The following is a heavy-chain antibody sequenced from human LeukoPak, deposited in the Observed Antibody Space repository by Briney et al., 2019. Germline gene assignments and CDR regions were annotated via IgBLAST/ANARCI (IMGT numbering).Heavy chain of an antibody. CDR3: ARDVPRTSGP. D-gene: IGHD3-10*01. CDR1: GFTFSSYA. Sequence: GGSLRLSCAASGFTFSSYAMHWVRQAPGKGLEWVAVISYDGSNKYYADSVKGRFTISRDNSKNTLYLQMNSLRAEDTAVYYCARDVPRTSGPWGQGTLVTVSS. J-gene: IGHJ5*02. V-gene: IGHV3-30*04. CDR2: ISYDGSNK.